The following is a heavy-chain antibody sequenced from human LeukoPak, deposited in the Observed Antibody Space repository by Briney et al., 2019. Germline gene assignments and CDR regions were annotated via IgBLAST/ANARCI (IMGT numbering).Heavy chain of an antibody. CDR3: ARAQVTVPGGDF. CDR2: IKQDGSAK. Sequence: GSLRLSCAASRFSLSSYWMHWVRQAPGKGLEWVANIKQDGSAKYYVDSVKGRFTISRDNAQNLVYLQMNNLRAEDTALYYCARAQVTVPGGDFWGQGTLVTVSS. D-gene: IGHD6-19*01. J-gene: IGHJ4*02. V-gene: IGHV3-7*01. CDR1: RFSLSSYW.